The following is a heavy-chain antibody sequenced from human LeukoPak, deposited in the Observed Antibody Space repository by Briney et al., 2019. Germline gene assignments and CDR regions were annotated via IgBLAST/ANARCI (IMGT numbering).Heavy chain of an antibody. D-gene: IGHD3-10*01. V-gene: IGHV3-11*04. CDR2: ISNSGKTI. CDR1: GFTFSDYF. J-gene: IGHJ5*02. Sequence: GGSLRLSCAASGFTFSDYFMTWIRQGPGKGLERVTSISNSGKTIYYTDSVKGRFTISRDNDKKSLFLQMNSLRAEDTAIYFCARDAHYDMGSSSSDLWGPGTLVTVSS. CDR3: ARDAHYDMGSSSSDL.